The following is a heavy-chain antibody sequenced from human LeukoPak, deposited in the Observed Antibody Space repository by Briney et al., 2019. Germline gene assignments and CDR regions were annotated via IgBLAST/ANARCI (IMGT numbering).Heavy chain of an antibody. CDR1: GGPFSGYF. CDR2: IHNSGTT. D-gene: IGHD3-10*01. V-gene: IGHV4-34*01. J-gene: IGHJ4*02. CDR3: ARRYYYNLGSFPFDF. Sequence: SETLSLTCAVSGGPFSGYFWSWIRQSSGKGLEWIGEIHNSGTTNYNPFLNSRVTISEDTSKNQFYLNLSSVTAADTAVYYCARRYYYNLGSFPFDFWGQGTLVTVSS.